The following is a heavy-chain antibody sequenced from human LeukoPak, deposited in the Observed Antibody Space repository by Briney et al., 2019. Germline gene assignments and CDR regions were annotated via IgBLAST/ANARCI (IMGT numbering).Heavy chain of an antibody. V-gene: IGHV4-34*01. CDR3: ARHPGVTYFDF. J-gene: IGHJ4*02. Sequence: KPSETLSLTCAVYGGSFSGYYWSWIRQPPGKGLEWIGEINHSGSTNYNPSLKSRVTISVDTSKNQFSLNLGSVTAADMAVYYCARHPGVTYFDFWGQGALVTVSS. CDR2: INHSGST. D-gene: IGHD3-10*01. CDR1: GGSFSGYY.